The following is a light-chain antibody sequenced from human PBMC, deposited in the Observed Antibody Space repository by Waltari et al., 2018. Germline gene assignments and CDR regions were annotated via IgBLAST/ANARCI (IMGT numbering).Light chain of an antibody. CDR3: QQYNNWPPST. V-gene: IGKV3D-15*01. CDR1: QSVSNR. Sequence: EIVLTQSPSTLFVSPGERAPLPCRASQSVSNRLAWYQHRPGPPPRLLIHIASTRAPGIPARFSGSGSETEFTLTISNLQSEDFALYYCQQYNNWPPSTFGQGTRLEI. CDR2: IAS. J-gene: IGKJ5*01.